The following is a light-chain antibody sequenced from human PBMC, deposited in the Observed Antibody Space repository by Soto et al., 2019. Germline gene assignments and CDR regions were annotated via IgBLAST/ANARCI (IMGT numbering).Light chain of an antibody. V-gene: IGLV6-57*04. CDR3: QSYDSDFVV. Sequence: NFMLTQPHSVSESPGKTLSISCTRSSGSIANNYVQWYQQRPGSAPTPVIYENNQRLSGVPDRFSGSTDGSSNSASLTSSGLQTEDEADYYCQSYDSDFVVFGGGTKLTVL. J-gene: IGLJ2*01. CDR1: SGSIANNY. CDR2: ENN.